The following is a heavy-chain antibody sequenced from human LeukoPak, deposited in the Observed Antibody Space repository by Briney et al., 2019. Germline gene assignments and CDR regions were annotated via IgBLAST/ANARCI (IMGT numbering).Heavy chain of an antibody. Sequence: GGSLRLSCAASGFTFSSYSMNWVRQAPGKGLEWVSSISSSSSYTYYADSVKGRFTISRDNAKNSLYLQMNSLRAEDTAVYYCARVNLQYYDFWSGYPPDYWGQGTLVTVSS. V-gene: IGHV3-21*01. D-gene: IGHD3-3*01. CDR2: ISSSSSYT. CDR3: ARVNLQYYDFWSGYPPDY. CDR1: GFTFSSYS. J-gene: IGHJ4*02.